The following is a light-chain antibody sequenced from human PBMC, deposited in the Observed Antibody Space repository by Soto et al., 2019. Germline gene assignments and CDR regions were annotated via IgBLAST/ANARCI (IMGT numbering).Light chain of an antibody. Sequence: DIQMTQSPSSLSASIGDSVTITCQPSQGIAHHLNWYQHRPGKAPTLLIYAASTLHSGVPPRFTGSGSGTTFTLTISSLQPEDFATYFCQQTFSVPLTFGGGTKVE. V-gene: IGKV1-39*01. CDR3: QQTFSVPLT. CDR2: AAS. J-gene: IGKJ4*01. CDR1: QGIAHH.